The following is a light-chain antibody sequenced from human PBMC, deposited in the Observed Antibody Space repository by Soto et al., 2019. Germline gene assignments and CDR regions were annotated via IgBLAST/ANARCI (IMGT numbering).Light chain of an antibody. CDR1: NSNIGAGYD. Sequence: QSVLTQPPSVSGAPGQRVTISCTGSNSNIGAGYDVHWYLQLPGTAPKLLVYTNDNRPSGVPDRFSGSKSGTSASLAITGLQAEDEADYYCQSYDSRLSAYVFGNGTKVTV. J-gene: IGLJ1*01. V-gene: IGLV1-40*01. CDR2: TND. CDR3: QSYDSRLSAYV.